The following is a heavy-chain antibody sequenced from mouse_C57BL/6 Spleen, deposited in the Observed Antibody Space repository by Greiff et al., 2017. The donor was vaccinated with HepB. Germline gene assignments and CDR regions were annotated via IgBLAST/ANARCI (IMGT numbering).Heavy chain of an antibody. Sequence: VQLQQSGAELARPGASVKLSCKASGYTFTSYGISWVKQRTGQGLEWIGEIYPRSGNTYYNEKFKGKATLTADTSSSTAYMKLRSLTSEDSAVYFCARSGVDYGYAMDYWGQGTSVTVSS. CDR2: IYPRSGNT. CDR3: ARSGVDYGYAMDY. J-gene: IGHJ4*01. CDR1: GYTFTSYG. V-gene: IGHV1-81*01. D-gene: IGHD2-4*01.